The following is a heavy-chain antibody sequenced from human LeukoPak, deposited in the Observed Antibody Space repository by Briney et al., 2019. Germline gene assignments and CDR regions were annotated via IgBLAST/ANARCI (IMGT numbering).Heavy chain of an antibody. CDR1: GDSISSSSYY. V-gene: IGHV4-39*01. Sequence: PSETLSLTCTVSGDSISSSSYYWGWIRQPPGKGLEWIGSIYYSGSTYYNPSLKSRVTISVDTSKNQFSLKLSSLTVADTAVYYCASEMATTFDYWGQGTLVTVSS. CDR3: ASEMATTFDY. J-gene: IGHJ4*02. CDR2: IYYSGST. D-gene: IGHD5-24*01.